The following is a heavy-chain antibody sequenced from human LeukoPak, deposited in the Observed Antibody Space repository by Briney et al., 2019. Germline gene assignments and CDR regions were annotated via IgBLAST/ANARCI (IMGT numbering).Heavy chain of an antibody. V-gene: IGHV1-18*01. Sequence: GASVKVSCKASGGTFSSYAISWVRQAPGQGLEWMGWISAYNGNTNYAQKLQGRVTMTTDTSSSTAYMELRSLRSDDTAVYYCARGWELGDAFDIWGQGTMVTVSS. CDR3: ARGWELGDAFDI. CDR2: ISAYNGNT. CDR1: GGTFSSYA. D-gene: IGHD1-26*01. J-gene: IGHJ3*02.